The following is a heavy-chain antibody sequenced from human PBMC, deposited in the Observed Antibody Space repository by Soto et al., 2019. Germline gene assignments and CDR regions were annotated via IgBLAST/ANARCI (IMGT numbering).Heavy chain of an antibody. Sequence: GGSLRLSCAASGFSFGSYALSLVRQAPGKGLEWVSTISGSDGKTFYADSVKGRFSISRDTSQSTLYLQMNSLRADDTAMYYCARSSYLDYWGQGTRVTVSS. CDR3: ARSSYLDY. CDR1: GFSFGSYA. V-gene: IGHV3-23*01. CDR2: ISGSDGKT. J-gene: IGHJ4*02.